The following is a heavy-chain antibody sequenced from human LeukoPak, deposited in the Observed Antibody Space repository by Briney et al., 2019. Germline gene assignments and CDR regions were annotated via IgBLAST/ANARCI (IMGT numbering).Heavy chain of an antibody. CDR2: IYHSGST. J-gene: IGHJ5*02. CDR3: ARDYAGTPDWFDP. Sequence: SETLSLTCTVSGGSISSGYYWGWIRQPPGKGLEWIGSIYHSGSTYYNPSLKSRVTISVDTSKNQFSLKLSSVTAADTAVYYCARDYAGTPDWFDPWGQGTLVTVSS. CDR1: GGSISSGYY. V-gene: IGHV4-38-2*02. D-gene: IGHD1-7*01.